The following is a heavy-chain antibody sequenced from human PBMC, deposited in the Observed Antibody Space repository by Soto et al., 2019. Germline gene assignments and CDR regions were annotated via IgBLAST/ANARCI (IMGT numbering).Heavy chain of an antibody. Sequence: EVQLVESGGGLVQPGGSLRLSCAASGFTFSSYAMHWVRQAPGTGLEYVSTINRNGGSTYYANSVKGRFTISRDNSKNSLYLQMGSLRAEDMAVYYCARGGSDYYFDYWGQGTLVTVSS. CDR2: INRNGGST. CDR1: GFTFSSYA. J-gene: IGHJ4*02. CDR3: ARGGSDYYFDY. V-gene: IGHV3-64*01. D-gene: IGHD2-21*02.